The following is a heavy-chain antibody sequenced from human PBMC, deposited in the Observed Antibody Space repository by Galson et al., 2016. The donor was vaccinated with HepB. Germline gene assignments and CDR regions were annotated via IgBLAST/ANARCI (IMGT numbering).Heavy chain of an antibody. D-gene: IGHD1-1*01. CDR3: ARGQLRAFHI. CDR2: VYHSENA. V-gene: IGHV4-30-2*01. J-gene: IGHJ3*02. Sequence: TLSLTCTVSGGSISSGAYSWNWIRQPPGKALEWIGYVYHSENALYNPSLKSRVTISVDRSNNLFSLSLNSVTAADTAVYYCARGQLRAFHIWGQGTMVTVSS. CDR1: GGSISSGAYS.